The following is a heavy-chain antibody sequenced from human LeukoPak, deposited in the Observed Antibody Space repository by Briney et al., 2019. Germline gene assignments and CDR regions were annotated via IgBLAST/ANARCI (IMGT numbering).Heavy chain of an antibody. CDR2: IKEDGSEE. V-gene: IGHV3-7*01. D-gene: IGHD6-6*01. CDR1: GFTFSIYW. J-gene: IGHJ4*02. CDR3: ARVRPGHYFDY. Sequence: GGSLRLSCTASGFTFSIYWMSWVRQAPGKGLEWVANIKEDGSEEHYVDSVKGRFTISGDNARNSVHVQMNSLRAEDTAVYFCARVRPGHYFDYWGQGALVTVSS.